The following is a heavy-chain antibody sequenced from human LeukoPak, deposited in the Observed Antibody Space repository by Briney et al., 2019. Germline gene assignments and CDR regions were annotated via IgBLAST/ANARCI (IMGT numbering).Heavy chain of an antibody. CDR3: ARDGNKVYDY. Sequence: SETLSLTCSVSGYSVSSGYYWGWIRQPPGKGLEWIGSIYHSGSTYYNPSLKSRVTISVDTSKNQFSLKLSSVTAADTAVYYCARDGNKVYDYWGQGTLVTVSS. D-gene: IGHD2-8*01. CDR1: GYSVSSGYY. V-gene: IGHV4-38-2*02. CDR2: IYHSGST. J-gene: IGHJ4*02.